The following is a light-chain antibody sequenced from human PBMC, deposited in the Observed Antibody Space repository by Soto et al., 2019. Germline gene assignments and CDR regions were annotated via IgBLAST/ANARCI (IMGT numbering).Light chain of an antibody. J-gene: IGLJ1*01. V-gene: IGLV2-14*01. CDR1: SSDVGGYNY. CDR3: SSYTSSSTHYV. Sequence: SELPKPASGSGSPGQSITISCTGTSSDVGGYNYVSWYQQHPGKAPKLMIYDVSNRPSGVSNRFSGSKSGNTASLTISGLQAEDEADYYCSSYTSSSTHYVFGTGTKVTVL. CDR2: DVS.